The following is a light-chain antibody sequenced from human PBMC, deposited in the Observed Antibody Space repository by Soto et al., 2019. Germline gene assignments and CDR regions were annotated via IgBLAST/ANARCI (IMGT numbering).Light chain of an antibody. CDR3: CSYAGIYTYL. CDR1: SLDVGGFDY. V-gene: IGLV2-11*01. Sequence: QSALTQPRSVSGSPGQSVTISCTGTSLDVGGFDYVSWYQQHPGKAPTLIIYDVTQRPSGVPDRFSGFKSGNTASLTISGLDPGDEADYYCCSYAGIYTYLFGPGTKVTVL. CDR2: DVT. J-gene: IGLJ1*01.